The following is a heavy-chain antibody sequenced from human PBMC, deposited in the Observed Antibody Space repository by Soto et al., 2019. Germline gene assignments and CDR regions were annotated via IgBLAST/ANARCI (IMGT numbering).Heavy chain of an antibody. D-gene: IGHD3-9*01. J-gene: IGHJ5*02. CDR1: GYTFTSYG. CDR3: VRGLRYFDWLLSKDNWFDP. V-gene: IGHV1-18*01. Sequence: ASVKVSCKAFGYTFTSYGISWVRQAPGQGLEWMGWISAYNGNTNYAQKLQGRVTMTTDTSTSTAYMELRSLRSDDTAVYYCVRGLRYFDWLLSKDNWFDPWGQGTLVTVSS. CDR2: ISAYNGNT.